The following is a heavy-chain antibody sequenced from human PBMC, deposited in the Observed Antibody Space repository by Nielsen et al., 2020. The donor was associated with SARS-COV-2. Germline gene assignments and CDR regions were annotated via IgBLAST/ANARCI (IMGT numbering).Heavy chain of an antibody. D-gene: IGHD3-10*01. V-gene: IGHV4-59*01. Sequence: SETLSLTCTVSGGSISSYYWSWIRQPPGKGLEWIGYIYYSGSTNYNPSLKSRVTISVDTSKNQFSLKLSSVTAADTAVYYCAGVLLWFGEFGWFDPRGQGTLVTVSS. J-gene: IGHJ5*02. CDR1: GGSISSYY. CDR3: AGVLLWFGEFGWFDP. CDR2: IYYSGST.